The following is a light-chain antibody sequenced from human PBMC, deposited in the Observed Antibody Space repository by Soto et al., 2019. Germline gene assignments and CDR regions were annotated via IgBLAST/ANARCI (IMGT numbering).Light chain of an antibody. V-gene: IGKV1-39*01. CDR1: QSISSY. J-gene: IGKJ1*01. CDR3: QQYNNWPWT. CDR2: AAS. Sequence: DIQITQSPSSLFASVGDRVTITCRASQSISSYLNWYQQKPGKAPKLLIYAASSLQSGVPSRFSGSGAGTEFTLTISSLQPDDVAVDYCQQYNNWPWTFGQGTKVDI.